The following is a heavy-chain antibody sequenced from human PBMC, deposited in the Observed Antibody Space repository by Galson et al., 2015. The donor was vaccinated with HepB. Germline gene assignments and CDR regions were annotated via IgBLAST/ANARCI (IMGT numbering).Heavy chain of an antibody. V-gene: IGHV4-39*01. J-gene: IGHJ4*02. Sequence: ETLSLTCTVSGGSISSGGYYWSWIRQPPGKGLEWIGSIYYSGSTYYNPSLKSRVTISVDTSKNQFSLKLSSVTAADTAVYYCARLLRGWSPGYFDYWGQGTLVTVSS. D-gene: IGHD6-19*01. CDR3: ARLLRGWSPGYFDY. CDR2: IYYSGST. CDR1: GGSISSGGYY.